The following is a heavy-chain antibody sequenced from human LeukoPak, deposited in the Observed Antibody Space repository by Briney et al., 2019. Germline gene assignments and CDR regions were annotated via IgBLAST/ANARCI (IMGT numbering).Heavy chain of an antibody. J-gene: IGHJ4*02. Sequence: GGSLRLSCAASGFAFISYWMHWVRQAPGKGLVWVSRINSDGSTTSYAASVKGRFTISRDTAKNTLYLQMNSLRAEDTAVYYCARGHHYYDSSAYYYWGQGTLVTVSS. CDR3: ARGHHYYDSSAYYY. D-gene: IGHD3-22*01. CDR1: GFAFISYW. CDR2: INSDGSTT. V-gene: IGHV3-74*01.